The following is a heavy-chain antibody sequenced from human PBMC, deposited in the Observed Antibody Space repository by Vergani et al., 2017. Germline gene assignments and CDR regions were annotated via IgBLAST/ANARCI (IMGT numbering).Heavy chain of an antibody. Sequence: QVQLQQWGAGLLKPSETLSLTCAVYGGSFSGYYWSWIRQPPGKGLEWIGEINHSGSTNYNPSLKSRVTISVDTSKNQFSLKLSSVTAADTAVYYCARARYDYVWGSYRYLNYFDYWGQGTLLTVSS. D-gene: IGHD3-16*02. CDR2: INHSGST. V-gene: IGHV4-34*01. CDR1: GGSFSGYY. J-gene: IGHJ4*02. CDR3: ARARYDYVWGSYRYLNYFDY.